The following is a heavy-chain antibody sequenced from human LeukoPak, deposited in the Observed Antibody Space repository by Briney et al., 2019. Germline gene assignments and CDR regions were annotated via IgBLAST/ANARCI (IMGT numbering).Heavy chain of an antibody. J-gene: IGHJ4*02. Sequence: SETLSLTCAVYGGSFSGYYWSWIRQPPGKGLEWIGEINHSGSTNYNPSLKSRVTISVDTSKNQFSLKLSSVTAADTAVYYRARLDYYDSSGYYYDYWGQGTLVTASS. CDR2: INHSGST. V-gene: IGHV4-34*01. CDR3: ARLDYYDSSGYYYDY. CDR1: GGSFSGYY. D-gene: IGHD3-22*01.